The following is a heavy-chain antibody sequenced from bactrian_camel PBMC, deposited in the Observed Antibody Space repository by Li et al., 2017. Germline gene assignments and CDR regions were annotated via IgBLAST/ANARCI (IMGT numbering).Heavy chain of an antibody. D-gene: IGHD3*01. J-gene: IGHJ6*01. CDR2: VESDGTT. V-gene: IGHV3S53*01. CDR1: GYSHITTT. Sequence: VQLVESGGGLVQPGGSLRLSCAASGYSHITTTMGWFRQAPGKNREAVAIVESDGTTSYIDAVKGRFTISRDNAKNALYLQLNSVKTEDTAMYYCGNGKSLYLMFGYRGQGTQVTVS. CDR3: GNGKSLYLMFGY.